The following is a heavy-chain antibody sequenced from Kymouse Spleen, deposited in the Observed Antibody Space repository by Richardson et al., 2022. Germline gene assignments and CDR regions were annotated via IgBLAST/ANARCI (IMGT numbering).Heavy chain of an antibody. CDR3: AREGSQNDGPYYGMDV. Sequence: EVQLVESGGGLVKPGGSLRLSCAASGFTFSSYSMNWVRQAPGKGLEWVSSISSSSSYIYYADSVKGRFTISRDNAKNSLYLQMNSLRAEDTAVYYCAREGSQNDGPYYGMDVWGQGTTVTVSS. J-gene: IGHJ6*02. D-gene: IGHD1-1*01,IGHD1-20*01. CDR1: GFTFSSYS. V-gene: IGHV3-21*03. CDR2: ISSSSSYI.